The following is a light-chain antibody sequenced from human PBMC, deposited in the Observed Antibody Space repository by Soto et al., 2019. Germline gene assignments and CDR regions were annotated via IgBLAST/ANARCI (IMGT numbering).Light chain of an antibody. J-gene: IGKJ1*01. CDR1: QIISSY. CDR2: EAS. CDR3: QQYDIYSWT. Sequence: DIPMPQSPSSLSASVGDRVTITCRASQIISSYLNWYHQKPGKAPNLLIYEASTLENGVPSRFGGRGSGTEFTLTITSLQPDDFATYYCQQYDIYSWTFGQGTKV. V-gene: IGKV1-5*03.